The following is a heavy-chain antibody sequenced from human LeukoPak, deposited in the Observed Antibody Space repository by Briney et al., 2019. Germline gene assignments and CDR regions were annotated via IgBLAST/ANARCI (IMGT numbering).Heavy chain of an antibody. CDR2: ISGDGGST. V-gene: IGHV3-43*02. CDR3: ANDVARGGEDV. J-gene: IGHJ6*02. Sequence: GGSLRLSCAASGFTFDDYAMHWVRQAPGKGLEWVSPISGDGGSTYYADSVKGRFTISRDNSKNSLYLQMNSLRTEDTALYYCANDVARGGEDVWGQGTTVTVSS. D-gene: IGHD5-12*01. CDR1: GFTFDDYA.